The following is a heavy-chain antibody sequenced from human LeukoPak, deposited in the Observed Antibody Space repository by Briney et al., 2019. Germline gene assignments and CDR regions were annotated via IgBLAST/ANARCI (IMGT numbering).Heavy chain of an antibody. J-gene: IGHJ4*02. CDR1: GYTFTGYY. CDR3: AREGSYGSGSYNFDY. D-gene: IGHD3-10*01. CDR2: INPSSGGT. V-gene: IGHV1-2*02. Sequence: ASVKVSCKASGYTFTGYYMHWVRQAPGQGLEWMGWINPSSGGTNYAQKFQGRVTMTRDTSISTAYMELSRLRSDDTAVYYCAREGSYGSGSYNFDYWGQGTLVTVPS.